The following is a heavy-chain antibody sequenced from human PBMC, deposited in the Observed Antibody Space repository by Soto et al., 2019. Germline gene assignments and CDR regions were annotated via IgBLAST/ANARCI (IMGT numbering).Heavy chain of an antibody. CDR3: ARGWGYCSGGSCPADI. Sequence: GASVKVSCKASGYTFTGYYMHWVRQAPGQGLEWMGWINPNSGGTNYAQKFQGRVTMTRDTSISTAYMELSRLRSDDTAVYYCARGWGYCSGGSCPADIWGKGTMVTVSS. D-gene: IGHD2-15*01. V-gene: IGHV1-2*02. CDR2: INPNSGGT. J-gene: IGHJ3*02. CDR1: GYTFTGYY.